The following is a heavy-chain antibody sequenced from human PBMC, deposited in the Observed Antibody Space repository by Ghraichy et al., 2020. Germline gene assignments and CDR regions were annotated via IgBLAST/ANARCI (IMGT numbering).Heavy chain of an antibody. CDR1: TDSFSGYY. D-gene: IGHD2-21*01. CDR2: INHSGGM. J-gene: IGHJ6*02. CDR3: ARGQYSGHYHYYYGMDA. Sequence: SQTLSLTCDVSTDSFSGYYWSWIRQPPGKGLEWFGEINHSGGMNYSPSLKSRVAISVDVSKKHFSLKLTSVTAADTAVYYCARGQYSGHYHYYYGMDAWGQGTTVTISS. V-gene: IGHV4-34*01.